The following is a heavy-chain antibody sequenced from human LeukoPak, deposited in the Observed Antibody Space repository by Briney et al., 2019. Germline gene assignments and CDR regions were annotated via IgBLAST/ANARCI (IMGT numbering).Heavy chain of an antibody. CDR1: GYTFTSYG. D-gene: IGHD4-11*01. Sequence: GASVKVPCKSSGYTFTSYGISWVRQAPGQGLEWMGWISAYNGNTNYAQKLRGRVTMTTDTSTSTAYMELRSLRSDDTAVYYCASNRYSILRYGTSYYYGMDVWGQGTTVTVSS. CDR3: ASNRYSILRYGTSYYYGMDV. J-gene: IGHJ6*02. V-gene: IGHV1-18*01. CDR2: ISAYNGNT.